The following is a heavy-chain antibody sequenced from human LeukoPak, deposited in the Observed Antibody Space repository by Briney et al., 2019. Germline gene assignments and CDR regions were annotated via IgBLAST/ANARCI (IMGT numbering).Heavy chain of an antibody. CDR2: IRQDGSEK. D-gene: IGHD6-13*01. V-gene: IGHV3-7*01. CDR1: GFTFSSYW. J-gene: IGHJ4*02. Sequence: QSGGSLRLSCAASGFTFSSYWMCWVRQAPGKGLEWVANIRQDGSEKYYVDSVKGRFTISRDNAKNSLYLQMNSLRAEDTAVYYCARADSSSWYYFDYWGQGTLVTVSS. CDR3: ARADSSSWYYFDY.